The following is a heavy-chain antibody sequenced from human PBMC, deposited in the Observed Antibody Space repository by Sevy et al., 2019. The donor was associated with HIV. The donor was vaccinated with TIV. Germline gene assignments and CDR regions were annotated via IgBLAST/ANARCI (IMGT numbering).Heavy chain of an antibody. V-gene: IGHV3-15*01. D-gene: IGHD2-8*01. Sequence: GGSLRLSCAASGFTFTYAWMTWVRQAPGKGLEWVGRIKSRADGGTTDYAAPVKGRFTISRDDSKNTLYLQMNSLRSEDTGVYYCSTDPIILLLVTVGKDVWGQGTTVTVSS. CDR1: GFTFTYAW. CDR2: IKSRADGGTT. J-gene: IGHJ6*02. CDR3: STDPIILLLVTVGKDV.